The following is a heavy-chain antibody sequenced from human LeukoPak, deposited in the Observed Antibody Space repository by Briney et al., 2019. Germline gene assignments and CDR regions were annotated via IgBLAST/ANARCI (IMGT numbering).Heavy chain of an antibody. CDR2: IKSKTDGGTT. V-gene: IGHV3-15*01. CDR1: GFTFSNAW. J-gene: IGHJ4*02. D-gene: IGHD5-18*01. Sequence: NSGGSLRLSCAASGFTFSNAWMSWVRQAPGKGLEWVGRIKSKTDGGTTDYAAPVKGRFTISRDDSKNTLYLQMNSLKTEDTAVYYCTTRRYSYGYPSPDYWGQGTLVTVSS. CDR3: TTRRYSYGYPSPDY.